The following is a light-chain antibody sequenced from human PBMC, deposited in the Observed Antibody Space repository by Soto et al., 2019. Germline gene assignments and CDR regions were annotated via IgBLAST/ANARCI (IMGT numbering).Light chain of an antibody. J-gene: IGKJ1*01. CDR3: QQYHSYRT. Sequence: DIQMTQSPSTLSASVGDRVTITCRASQGISKWLAWYQQKPGKAPKLLMYDVSSLESGVPSRFSGSGSGTEFTLTISSLQSDDFATYYCQQYHSYRTFGQGTKVDIK. CDR2: DVS. V-gene: IGKV1-5*01. CDR1: QGISKW.